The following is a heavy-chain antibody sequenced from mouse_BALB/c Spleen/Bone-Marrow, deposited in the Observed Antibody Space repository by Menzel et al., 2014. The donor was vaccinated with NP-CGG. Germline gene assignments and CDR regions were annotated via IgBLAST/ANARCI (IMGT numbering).Heavy chain of an antibody. CDR1: GYSFTGYY. CDR2: ISCYNGAT. J-gene: IGHJ3*01. Sequence: LVKPGASVKISCKASGYSFTGYYIHWVKQSHGKSLEWIGYISCYNGATSYNQKFKGKATFTVDTSSSTAYVQFNSLTSEDSAVYYCASPIYYDSWFAYWGQETLVTVSP. D-gene: IGHD2-4*01. V-gene: IGHV1S34*01. CDR3: ASPIYYDSWFAY.